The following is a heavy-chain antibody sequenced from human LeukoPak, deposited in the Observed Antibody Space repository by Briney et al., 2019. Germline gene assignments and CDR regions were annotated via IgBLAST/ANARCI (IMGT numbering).Heavy chain of an antibody. V-gene: IGHV4-34*01. CDR1: GGSFSGYY. CDR3: ARDYYDSSGYD. CDR2: INHSGST. Sequence: SETLSLTCAVYGGSFSGYYWSWIRQPPGKGLEWIGEINHSGSTNYNPPLKSRVTISVDTSKNQFSLKLSSVTAADTAVYYCARDYYDSSGYDWGQGTLVTVSS. D-gene: IGHD3-22*01. J-gene: IGHJ4*02.